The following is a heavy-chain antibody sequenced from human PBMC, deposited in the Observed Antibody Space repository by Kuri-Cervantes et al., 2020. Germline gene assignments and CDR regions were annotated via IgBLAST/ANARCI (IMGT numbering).Heavy chain of an antibody. Sequence: SETLSLTCAVYGGSFSGYYWSWIRQPPGKGLEWIGEINHSGSTNYNPSLKSRVTISVDTSKNQFSLQLNSVTPEDTAVYYCARDRSYCSTTSCYIALYYYGMDVWGQGTTVTVSS. D-gene: IGHD2-2*02. CDR1: GGSFSGYY. CDR3: ARDRSYCSTTSCYIALYYYGMDV. V-gene: IGHV4-34*01. CDR2: INHSGST. J-gene: IGHJ6*02.